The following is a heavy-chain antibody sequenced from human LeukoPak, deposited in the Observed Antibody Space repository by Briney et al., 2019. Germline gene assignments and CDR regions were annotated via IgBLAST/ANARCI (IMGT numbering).Heavy chain of an antibody. D-gene: IGHD1-26*01. CDR2: IYYSGST. CDR3: ARDMSGSSSLGSNIDY. J-gene: IGHJ4*02. V-gene: IGHV4-59*12. Sequence: SETLSLTCTVSGGSISSYYWSWIRQPPGKGLEWIGYIYYSGSTNYNPSLKSRVTISVDTSKNQFSLKLNSVTAADTAVYYCARDMSGSSSLGSNIDYWGQGTLVTVSS. CDR1: GGSISSYY.